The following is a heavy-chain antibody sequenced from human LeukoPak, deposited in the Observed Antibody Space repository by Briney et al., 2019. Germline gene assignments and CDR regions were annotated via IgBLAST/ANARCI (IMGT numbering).Heavy chain of an antibody. D-gene: IGHD3-10*01. CDR2: ISGSSGST. V-gene: IGHV3-23*01. CDR3: AKGGEGSGSYFPLYFDY. Sequence: GGSLRLSCAASGFTFSSYAMSWVRQAPGKGLEWVSAISGSSGSTYYADSVKGRFTISRDNSKNTLYLQMNSLRAEDTAVYYCAKGGEGSGSYFPLYFDYWGQGTLVTVSS. CDR1: GFTFSSYA. J-gene: IGHJ4*02.